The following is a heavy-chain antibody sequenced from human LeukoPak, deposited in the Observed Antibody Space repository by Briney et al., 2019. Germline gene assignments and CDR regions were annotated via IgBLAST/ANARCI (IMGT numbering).Heavy chain of an antibody. CDR2: ISGSGGST. CDR1: GFTFSSYA. V-gene: IGHV3-23*01. Sequence: GGSLRLSCAASGFTFSSYAMSWVRQAPGKGLEWVSAISGSGGSTYYADSVKGRFTISRDNSKNTLFVQMNSLRVEDTALYYCAKADITVAVSIVDYWGQGTLVTVSS. CDR3: AKADITVAVSIVDY. D-gene: IGHD6-19*01. J-gene: IGHJ4*02.